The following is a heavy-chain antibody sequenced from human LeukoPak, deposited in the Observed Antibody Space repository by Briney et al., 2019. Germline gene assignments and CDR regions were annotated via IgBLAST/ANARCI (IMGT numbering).Heavy chain of an antibody. CDR2: IFTGGGT. CDR3: TRSGYRHPYHFDS. CDR1: GFSVRTNF. D-gene: IGHD3-22*01. Sequence: HPGGSLRLSCAVSGFSVRTNFMSWVRQAPGKGLEWVSVIFTGGGTDHADSVKGRFTISRDNSKNTLSLQMNSLRAEDTAIYYCTRSGYRHPYHFDSWGQGTLVTVSS. V-gene: IGHV3-53*01. J-gene: IGHJ4*02.